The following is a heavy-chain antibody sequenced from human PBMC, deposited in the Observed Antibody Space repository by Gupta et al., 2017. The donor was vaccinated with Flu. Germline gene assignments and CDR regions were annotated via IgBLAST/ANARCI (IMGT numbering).Heavy chain of an antibody. D-gene: IGHD1-1*01. CDR2: ISNDGTRE. V-gene: IGHV3-30*18. J-gene: IGHJ4*02. Sequence: GRSLRLSCVASGFTFSDYAMHWVRRAPGKGLEWVALISNDGTREYCVDSVRGRFSISRDNSKNTVYLQMNSLRIEDTAAYFCAKVIIDGTLNKAFDYWGQGTLVTVSS. CDR1: GFTFSDYA. CDR3: AKVIIDGTLNKAFDY.